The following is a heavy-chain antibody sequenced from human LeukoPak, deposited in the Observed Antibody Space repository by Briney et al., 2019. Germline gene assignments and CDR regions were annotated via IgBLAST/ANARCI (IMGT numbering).Heavy chain of an antibody. CDR1: GFSFSTSA. CDR3: ARGAGSLNF. CDR2: INSGSTFI. V-gene: IGHV3-21*01. D-gene: IGHD2-15*01. Sequence: GGSLRLSCGASGFSFSTSAMNWVRQAPGKGLEWVSSINSGSTFIFYADSVKGRFTISRDNTNNSLHLQMDSLRAEDTAVYYCARGAGSLNFWGQGTLVNVSS. J-gene: IGHJ4*02.